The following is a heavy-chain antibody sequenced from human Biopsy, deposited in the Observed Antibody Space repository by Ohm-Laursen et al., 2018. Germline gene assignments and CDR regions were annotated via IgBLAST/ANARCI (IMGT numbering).Heavy chain of an antibody. CDR2: INPNSGAT. CDR3: ERGQMGILLGGRTRTDFFDS. V-gene: IGHV1-2*02. Sequence: ASVNVSCKVSGYTFTDYYIHWVRQVPGQGLEWIGWINPNSGATNSAQNFQGRVTMTKDTSLNTAYMEFSRLRSDDPSVYYRERGQMGILLGGRTRTDFFDSWGQGTLVTVSS. D-gene: IGHD3-10*01. J-gene: IGHJ4*02. CDR1: GYTFTDYY.